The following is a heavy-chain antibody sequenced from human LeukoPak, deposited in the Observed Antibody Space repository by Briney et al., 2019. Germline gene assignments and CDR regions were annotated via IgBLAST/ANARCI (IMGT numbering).Heavy chain of an antibody. D-gene: IGHD3-9*01. V-gene: IGHV4-39*07. CDR2: IYYSGST. Sequence: PSETLSLTCTVSGGSTSSSSYYWGWIRQPPGKGLEWIGSIYYSGSTYYNPSLKSRVTISVDTSKNQFSLKLSSVTAADTAVYYCARGITIYDYWGQGTLVTVSS. CDR1: GGSTSSSSYY. CDR3: ARGITIYDY. J-gene: IGHJ4*02.